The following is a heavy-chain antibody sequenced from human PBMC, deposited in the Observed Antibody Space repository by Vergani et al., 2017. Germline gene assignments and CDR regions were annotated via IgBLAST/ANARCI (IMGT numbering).Heavy chain of an antibody. J-gene: IGHJ4*02. CDR3: ARDSPYSSSSVLY. Sequence: EVQLVESGGGLVKPGGSLRLSCAASGFTFSSYSMNWVRQAPGKGLEGVSSISSSSSYIYYADSVKGRFTISRDNAKNSLYLQMNSLRAEDTAVYYCARDSPYSSSSVLYWGQGTLVTVSS. D-gene: IGHD6-6*01. V-gene: IGHV3-21*01. CDR2: ISSSSSYI. CDR1: GFTFSSYS.